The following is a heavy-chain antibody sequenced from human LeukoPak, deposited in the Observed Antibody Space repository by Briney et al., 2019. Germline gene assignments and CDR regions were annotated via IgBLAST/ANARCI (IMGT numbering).Heavy chain of an antibody. CDR2: INPNSGGT. CDR1: GYTFTGYY. Sequence: ASVKVSCKASGYTFTGYYMHWVRQAPGQGLEWMGWINPNSGGTNYAQKFQGRVTMTRDTSISTAYMELSRLRSDDTAVHYCARSQIVVVPAGDYWGQGTLVTVSS. J-gene: IGHJ4*02. V-gene: IGHV1-2*02. CDR3: ARSQIVVVPAGDY. D-gene: IGHD2-2*01.